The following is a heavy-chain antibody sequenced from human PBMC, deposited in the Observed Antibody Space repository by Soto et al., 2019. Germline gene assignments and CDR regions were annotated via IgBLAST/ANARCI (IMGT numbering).Heavy chain of an antibody. D-gene: IGHD3-3*01. V-gene: IGHV3-48*01. CDR3: ARDIDG. CDR2: ISSRSSTI. J-gene: IGHJ4*02. Sequence: EVQVVESGGGLVQPGGSLRLSCAASGFTFSSWSMNWVRQAPGKGLEWVSYISSRSSTIFYADSVKGRFTISRDNAKNSLSLQMNSLRVEDAAVYYCARDIDGGGQGTLVTVSS. CDR1: GFTFSSWS.